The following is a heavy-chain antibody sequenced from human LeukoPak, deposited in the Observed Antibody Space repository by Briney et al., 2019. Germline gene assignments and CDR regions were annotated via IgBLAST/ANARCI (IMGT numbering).Heavy chain of an antibody. CDR2: IYYSGST. V-gene: IGHV4-39*07. D-gene: IGHD4-23*01. CDR1: GGSISSSSYY. Sequence: NPSETLSLTCTVSGGSISSSSYYWGWIRQPPGKGLEWIGSIYYSGSTYYNPSLKSRVTISVDTSKNQFSLKLSSVTAVDTAVYYCARGVDYGGNAVDYRGQGTLVTVSS. CDR3: ARGVDYGGNAVDY. J-gene: IGHJ4*02.